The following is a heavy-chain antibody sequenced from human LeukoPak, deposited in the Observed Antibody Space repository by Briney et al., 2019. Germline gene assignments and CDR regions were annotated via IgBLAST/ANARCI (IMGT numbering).Heavy chain of an antibody. V-gene: IGHV1-2*02. D-gene: IGHD3-10*01. CDR2: LNPKTDET. Sequence: GAAVKVSCKASGYTFIGYHMHWGRQAPGQGLEWMGMLNPKTDETNLGQKFRGRITMTSDTSITTAYVELTRLTSDDTAVYYCVPEFPGGDWFDPWGQGTLVTVSS. CDR1: GYTFIGYH. CDR3: VPEFPGGDWFDP. J-gene: IGHJ5*02.